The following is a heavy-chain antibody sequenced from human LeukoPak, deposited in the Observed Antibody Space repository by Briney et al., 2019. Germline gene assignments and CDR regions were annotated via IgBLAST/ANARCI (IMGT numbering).Heavy chain of an antibody. Sequence: GGSLRLSCAASGFTFSSYSMNWVRQAPGKGLEWVSSISSSSSYIYYADSVKGRFTISRDNAENSLYLQMSSLRAEDTAVYYCARERTPKHYYGSGGYYRYFDYWGQGTLVTVSS. CDR2: ISSSSSYI. CDR3: ARERTPKHYYGSGGYYRYFDY. D-gene: IGHD3-10*01. V-gene: IGHV3-21*01. J-gene: IGHJ4*02. CDR1: GFTFSSYS.